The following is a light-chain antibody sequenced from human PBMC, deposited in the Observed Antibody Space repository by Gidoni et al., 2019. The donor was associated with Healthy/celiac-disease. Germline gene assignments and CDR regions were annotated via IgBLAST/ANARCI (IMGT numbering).Light chain of an antibody. CDR3: QQSYSTPRT. J-gene: IGKJ2*01. CDR2: AAS. Sequence: DIQMTQSPSSLSASVGDRVTITCRASQSISSYLNWYQQKPGKAPKLLIYAASSLPSGVPSRFSCSGAVTDFTLTISSLQPEDFATYYCQQSYSTPRTFGQXTKLEIK. CDR1: QSISSY. V-gene: IGKV1-39*01.